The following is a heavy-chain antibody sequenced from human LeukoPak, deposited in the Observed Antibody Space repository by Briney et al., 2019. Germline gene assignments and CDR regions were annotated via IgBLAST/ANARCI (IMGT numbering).Heavy chain of an antibody. CDR1: GFTFSNYW. D-gene: IGHD5-24*01. J-gene: IGHJ3*02. CDR3: TRTEMATDAFDI. Sequence: GGSLRLSCAASGFTFSNYWMHWVRQAPGKGLVWVSRINSDGSYTSYADSVKGRFTISRDNAKNTLYLQMNSLRAEDTAVYYCTRTEMATDAFDIWGQGTMVTVSS. CDR2: INSDGSYT. V-gene: IGHV3-74*01.